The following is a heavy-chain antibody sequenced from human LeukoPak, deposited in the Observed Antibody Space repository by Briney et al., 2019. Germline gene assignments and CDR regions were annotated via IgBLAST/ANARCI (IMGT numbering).Heavy chain of an antibody. D-gene: IGHD3-10*01. CDR2: INHRGST. CDR1: GGSFSGYY. V-gene: IGHV4-34*01. Sequence: SETLSLTCAVYGGSFSGYYWSWIRQPPGKGLEWIGEINHRGSTNYNPSLKSRVTISVDTSKNRFSLKLSSVTAADTAVYYCARGGPSSGSYYRGADWFDPWGQGTLVTVSS. J-gene: IGHJ5*02. CDR3: ARGGPSSGSYYRGADWFDP.